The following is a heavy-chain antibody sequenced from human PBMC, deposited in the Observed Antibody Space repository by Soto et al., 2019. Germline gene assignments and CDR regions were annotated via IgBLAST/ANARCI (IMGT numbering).Heavy chain of an antibody. CDR2: IYYSGST. J-gene: IGHJ4*01. CDR1: GGSISSSRYY. V-gene: IGHV4-39*01. Sequence: KSSETPSVICTVSGGSISSSRYYWGWIRQPPGKGLEWIGIIYYSGSTYYNPSLKSRVTISVDTSKNQFSRKLSSVTAADTALYYCARRSNSGWYFDYSGHVPLGTVSP. CDR3: ARRSNSGWYFDY. D-gene: IGHD6-19*01.